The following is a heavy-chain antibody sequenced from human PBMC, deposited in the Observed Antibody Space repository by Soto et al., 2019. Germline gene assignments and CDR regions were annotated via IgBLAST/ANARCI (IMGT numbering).Heavy chain of an antibody. J-gene: IGHJ1*01. CDR2: ISAYNGNT. Sequence: ASVKVSCKASGYSFTSYGLNWVRQAPGQGLEWMGWISAYNGNTNYAQKLQGRVTMTTDTSTSTAYMELRSLRSDDTAVYYCARGGGSYPNAEYFQHWGQGTLVTVSS. D-gene: IGHD1-26*01. CDR1: GYSFTSYG. CDR3: ARGGGSYPNAEYFQH. V-gene: IGHV1-18*01.